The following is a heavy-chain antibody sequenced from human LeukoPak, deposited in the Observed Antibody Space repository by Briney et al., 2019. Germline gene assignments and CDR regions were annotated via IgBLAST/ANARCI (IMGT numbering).Heavy chain of an antibody. J-gene: IGHJ4*02. CDR1: GFTFSSYA. CDR3: AKVRYDSSGYQSPYFDY. CDR2: ISGSGSST. V-gene: IGHV3-23*01. D-gene: IGHD3-22*01. Sequence: GGSLRLSCAASGFTFSSYAMNWVRQAPGKGLEWVSAISGSGSSTYYADSVKGRFTISRDNSKNTLYLQMNSLRAEDTAVYYCAKVRYDSSGYQSPYFDYWGQGTLVTVSS.